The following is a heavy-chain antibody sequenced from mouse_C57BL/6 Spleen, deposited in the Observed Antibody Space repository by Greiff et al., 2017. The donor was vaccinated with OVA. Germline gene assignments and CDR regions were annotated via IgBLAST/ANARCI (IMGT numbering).Heavy chain of an antibody. CDR3: ANRGYDYDPYYAMDY. CDR1: GFTFTSYG. V-gene: IGHV1-81*01. J-gene: IGHJ4*01. Sequence: QVQLQQSGAELARPGASVTLSCKASGFTFTSYGISWVKQRTGQGLEWIGEIYPRSGNSYYNEKFTGKATLTADKSSSTAYMELRSLTSEDSAGYFCANRGYDYDPYYAMDYWGQGTSVTVSS. CDR2: IYPRSGNS. D-gene: IGHD2-4*01.